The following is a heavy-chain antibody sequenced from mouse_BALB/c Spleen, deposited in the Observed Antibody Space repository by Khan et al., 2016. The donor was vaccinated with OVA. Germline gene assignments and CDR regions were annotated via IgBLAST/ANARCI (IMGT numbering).Heavy chain of an antibody. D-gene: IGHD1-1*01. Sequence: VQLKESGPDLVKPSQSLSLTCTVTGYSITSGYSWHWIRQFPGNKLEWMGYIYYSGNTNYNLSLKSRISITRDTSKNQFFLQLNSVTTEDTATYYCARAGTTVVAYWYFDVWGAGTTVTVSS. CDR3: ARAGTTVVAYWYFDV. J-gene: IGHJ1*01. CDR1: GYSITSGYS. V-gene: IGHV3-1*02. CDR2: IYYSGNT.